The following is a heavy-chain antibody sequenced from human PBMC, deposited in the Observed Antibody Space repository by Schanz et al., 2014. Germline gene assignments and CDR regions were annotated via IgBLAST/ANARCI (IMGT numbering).Heavy chain of an antibody. Sequence: EVQMLESGGGLVQPGGSLRLSCVASGFTFRRYGMSWVRQAPGKGLEWVSVLYNNGAAYYAESVRGRFAISRDNSKNTLYLQMNRLRTEDTAVYYCTRDRGALINHNDALDLWGQGTMVSVSS. CDR2: LYNNGAA. CDR3: TRDRGALINHNDALDL. CDR1: GFTFRRYG. D-gene: IGHD3-16*01. V-gene: IGHV3-66*01. J-gene: IGHJ3*01.